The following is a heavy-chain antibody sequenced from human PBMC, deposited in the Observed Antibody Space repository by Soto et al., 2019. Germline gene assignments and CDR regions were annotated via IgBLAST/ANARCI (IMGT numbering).Heavy chain of an antibody. CDR2: INPSGGST. V-gene: IGHV1-46*01. D-gene: IGHD5-12*01. J-gene: IGHJ5*02. CDR1: GYTFTSYY. CDR3: ARGGHVEMASEPEGWFDP. Sequence: GASVKVSCKASGYTFTSYYIHWVRQAPGQGLEWMGIINPSGGSTSYAQKFQGRVTMTRDTSTSTVYMELSSLRSEDTAVYYCARGGHVEMASEPEGWFDPWGQGTLVTVSS.